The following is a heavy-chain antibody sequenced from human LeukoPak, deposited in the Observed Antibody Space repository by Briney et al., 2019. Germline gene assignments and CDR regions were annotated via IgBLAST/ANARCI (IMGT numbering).Heavy chain of an antibody. D-gene: IGHD6-13*01. J-gene: IGHJ4*02. Sequence: GGSLRLSCAASGFTFSSYAMHWVRQAPGKGLEWVAVISYDGSNKYYADSVKGRFTISRDNSKNTLYLQMNSLRAEDTAVYYCARDPGYSSPGYYFDYWGQGTLVTVSS. CDR3: ARDPGYSSPGYYFDY. CDR1: GFTFSSYA. CDR2: ISYDGSNK. V-gene: IGHV3-30*04.